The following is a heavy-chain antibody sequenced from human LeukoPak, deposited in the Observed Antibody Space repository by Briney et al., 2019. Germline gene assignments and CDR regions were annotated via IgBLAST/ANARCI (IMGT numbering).Heavy chain of an antibody. CDR1: GGSISSSSYY. J-gene: IGHJ4*02. V-gene: IGHV4-39*07. Sequence: KSSETLSLTCTVSGGSISSSSYYWGWVRQPPGKGLEWIGSIYYSGSTYYNPSLKSRVTISVDTSKNQFSLKLSSVTAADTAVYYCARDRQIFDSGSYLDYWGQGTLVTVSS. D-gene: IGHD1-26*01. CDR3: ARDRQIFDSGSYLDY. CDR2: IYYSGST.